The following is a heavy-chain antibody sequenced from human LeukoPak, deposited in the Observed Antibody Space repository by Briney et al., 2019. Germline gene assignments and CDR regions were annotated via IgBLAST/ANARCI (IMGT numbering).Heavy chain of an antibody. V-gene: IGHV1-8*01. D-gene: IGHD5-24*01. Sequence: ASVKVSCKASGYTFTSYDINWVRQATGQGLEWMGWMNPNSGNTGYAQKFQGRVTMTRNTSISTAYMELSSLRSEDTAVYYCARSGGTEAGYNYREGDYWGQGTLVTVSS. CDR1: GYTFTSYD. CDR2: MNPNSGNT. J-gene: IGHJ4*02. CDR3: ARSGGTEAGYNYREGDY.